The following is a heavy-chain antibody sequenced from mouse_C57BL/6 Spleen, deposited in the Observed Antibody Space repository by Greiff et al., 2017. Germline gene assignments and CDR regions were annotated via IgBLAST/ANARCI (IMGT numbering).Heavy chain of an antibody. Sequence: VQLQQPGAELVKPGASVKMSCKASGYTFTSYWITWVKQRPGQGLEWIGDIYPGSGSTNYNEKFKSKATLTVDTSSSTAYMQLSSLTSEDSAVYYCARSDSSGYAWFAYWGQGTLVTVSA. D-gene: IGHD3-2*02. CDR1: GYTFTSYW. V-gene: IGHV1-55*01. J-gene: IGHJ3*01. CDR3: ARSDSSGYAWFAY. CDR2: IYPGSGST.